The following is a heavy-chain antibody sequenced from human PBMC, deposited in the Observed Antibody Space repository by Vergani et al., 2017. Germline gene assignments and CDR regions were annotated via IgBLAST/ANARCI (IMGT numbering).Heavy chain of an antibody. V-gene: IGHV3-30*04. CDR2: TSYDGGNK. Sequence: VQLVESGGGLVKPGGSLRLSCAASGFTFSSYAMHWVRQAPGKGLEWVAVTSYDGGNKYYADSVKGRFTISRDNSKNTLYLQMNSLRAEDTAVYYCARGSDSYDILTGFFGGLDYWGQGTLVPVSS. CDR3: ARGSDSYDILTGFFGGLDY. CDR1: GFTFSSYA. D-gene: IGHD3-9*01. J-gene: IGHJ4*02.